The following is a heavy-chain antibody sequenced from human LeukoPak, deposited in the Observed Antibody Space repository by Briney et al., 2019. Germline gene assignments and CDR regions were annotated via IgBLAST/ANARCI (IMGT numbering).Heavy chain of an antibody. V-gene: IGHV4-59*06. CDR3: ARSIAAARAFDY. CDR1: GVPITNYY. D-gene: IGHD6-13*01. Sequence: SETLSLICTVSGVPITNYYWSWIRQHPGKGLEWIGYIYYSGSTHYNPSLKSRVTISVDTSKNQFSLKLSSVTAADTAVYYCARSIAAARAFDYWGQGPLVSVSS. CDR2: IYYSGST. J-gene: IGHJ4*02.